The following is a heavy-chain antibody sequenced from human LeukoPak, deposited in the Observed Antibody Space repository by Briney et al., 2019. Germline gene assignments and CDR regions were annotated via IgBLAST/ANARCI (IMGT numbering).Heavy chain of an antibody. Sequence: SVKVSCKASGGTFSSYAISWVRQAPGQGLEWMGGIIPILGIANYAQKFQGRVTITADKSTSTAYMELSSLRSEDTAVYYCASNRKTYYYDSSGYREGTHVWGQGTTVTVSS. CDR3: ASNRKTYYYDSSGYREGTHV. J-gene: IGHJ6*02. CDR2: IIPILGIA. V-gene: IGHV1-69*04. D-gene: IGHD3-22*01. CDR1: GGTFSSYA.